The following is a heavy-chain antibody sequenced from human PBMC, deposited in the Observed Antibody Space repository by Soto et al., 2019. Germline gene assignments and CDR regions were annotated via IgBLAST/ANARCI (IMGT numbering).Heavy chain of an antibody. J-gene: IGHJ4*02. CDR2: IYQLGTT. CDR3: ARVGIYPFFGY. D-gene: IGHD1-26*01. Sequence: SETLSLTCTVSGASITSYYWSWIRQPPGRGPEWIGYIYQLGTTLYNPALRGRLTISLDPSKDQFSLRLNSVTAADTGVYYCARVGIYPFFGYWGQG. V-gene: IGHV4-59*01. CDR1: GASITSYY.